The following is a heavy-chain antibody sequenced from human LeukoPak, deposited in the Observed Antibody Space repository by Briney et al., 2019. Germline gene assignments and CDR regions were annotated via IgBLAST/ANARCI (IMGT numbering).Heavy chain of an antibody. CDR1: GFTFSSYA. D-gene: IGHD6-13*01. V-gene: IGHV3-30*04. CDR2: ISYDGSNK. J-gene: IGHJ4*02. CDR3: ARTSVLWQQLAPFDY. Sequence: GGSLRLSCAASGFTFSSYAMHWVRQAPGKGLEWVAVISYDGSNKYYADSVKGRSTISRDNSKNTLYLQMNSLRAEDTAVYYCARTSVLWQQLAPFDYWGQGTLVTVSS.